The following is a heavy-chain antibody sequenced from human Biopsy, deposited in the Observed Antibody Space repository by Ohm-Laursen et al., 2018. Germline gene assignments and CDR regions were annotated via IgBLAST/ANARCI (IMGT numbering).Heavy chain of an antibody. Sequence: ASVKVSCKASGYTFISYDINWVRQAPGQGLEWMGWMNPYSGSTSYAPKFQGRLSLTRNTSTSTGYMELSSLRSEDTALYYCAIVRRFAFDIWGQGTMVTVSS. V-gene: IGHV1-8*01. D-gene: IGHD3-16*02. CDR2: MNPYSGST. CDR3: AIVRRFAFDI. J-gene: IGHJ3*02. CDR1: GYTFISYD.